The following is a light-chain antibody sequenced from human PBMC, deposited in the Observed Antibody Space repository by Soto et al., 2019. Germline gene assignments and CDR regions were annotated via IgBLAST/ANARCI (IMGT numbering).Light chain of an antibody. CDR2: ATS. CDR3: QQSSSSPLT. J-gene: IGKJ3*01. Sequence: DIQMTQSPSSVSASVGDRVTITCRASQGISNWLAWYQQKPGKAPKLLIYATSNLQSGVPSRFSGSGSRTDFTLTISSLQPEDFAAYYCQQSSSSPLTFGPGTKVDIK. CDR1: QGISNW. V-gene: IGKV1-12*01.